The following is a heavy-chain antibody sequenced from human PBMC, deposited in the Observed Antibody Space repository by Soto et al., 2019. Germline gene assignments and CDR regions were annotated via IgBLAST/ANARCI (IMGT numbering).Heavy chain of an antibody. D-gene: IGHD4-17*01. CDR1: GGSISSYY. V-gene: IGHV4-4*07. J-gene: IGHJ6*02. Sequence: ETLSLTCTVSGGSISSYYWSWIGQPAGKGLEWIGRIYTSGSTNYNPSLKSRVTMSVDTSKNQFSLKLSSVTAADTAVYYCASVTTPYYYYGMDVWGQGTTVTVSS. CDR3: ASVTTPYYYYGMDV. CDR2: IYTSGST.